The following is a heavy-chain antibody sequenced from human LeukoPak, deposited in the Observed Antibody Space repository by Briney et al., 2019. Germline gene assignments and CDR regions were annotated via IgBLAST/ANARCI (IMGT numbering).Heavy chain of an antibody. Sequence: SVKVSCKASGGTFSSYTISRVRQAPGQGLEWMGRIIPILGIANYAQKFQGRVTITADKSTSTAYMELSSLRSEDTAVYYCARTTTVTREYFQHWGRGTLVTVSS. CDR3: ARTTTVTREYFQH. D-gene: IGHD4-11*01. J-gene: IGHJ1*01. V-gene: IGHV1-69*02. CDR1: GGTFSSYT. CDR2: IIPILGIA.